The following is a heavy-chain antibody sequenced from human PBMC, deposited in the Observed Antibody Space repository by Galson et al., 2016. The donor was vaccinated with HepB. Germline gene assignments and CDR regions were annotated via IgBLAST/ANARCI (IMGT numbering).Heavy chain of an antibody. D-gene: IGHD4-17*01. CDR3: ARDRRYGDYHRMDF. Sequence: SVKVSCKASGYTFISYGISWVRQAPGQGLEWMGWISAHNGNTNYAQKIQGRVTLTTETSTRTAYMELRSLRPDDTAVYYCARDRRYGDYHRMDFWGKGTTVTVSS. J-gene: IGHJ6*04. CDR2: ISAHNGNT. V-gene: IGHV1-18*04. CDR1: GYTFISYG.